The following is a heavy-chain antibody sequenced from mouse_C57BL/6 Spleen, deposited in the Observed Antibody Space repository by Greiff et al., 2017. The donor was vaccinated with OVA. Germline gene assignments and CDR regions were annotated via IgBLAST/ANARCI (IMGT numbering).Heavy chain of an antibody. D-gene: IGHD1-1*01. CDR3: AKERDGSSYFEY. CDR2: IYPGSGST. Sequence: QVQLQQPGAELVKPGASVKMSCKASGYTFTSYWITWVKQRPGQGLEWIGDIYPGSGSTNYNEKFKSKATLTVDTSSSTAYMQITSLTSEDSAVYYGAKERDGSSYFEYWGKGTTLTVSS. CDR1: GYTFTSYW. J-gene: IGHJ2*01. V-gene: IGHV1-55*01.